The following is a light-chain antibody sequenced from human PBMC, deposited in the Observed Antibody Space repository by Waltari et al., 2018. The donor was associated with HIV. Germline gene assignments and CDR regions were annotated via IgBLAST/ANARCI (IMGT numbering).Light chain of an antibody. CDR3: YSTDSSGAQRV. J-gene: IGLJ3*02. CDR1: AFPSKF. CDR2: EDY. V-gene: IGLV3-10*01. Sequence: SYELTQPPSVSVSPGQAARITCSGDAFPSKFAYWYQQKSGQAPVLVIYEDYKRPSEIPERFSGSRSGTMATLTITGAQVEDEAAYYCYSTDSSGAQRVFGGGTKLTVL.